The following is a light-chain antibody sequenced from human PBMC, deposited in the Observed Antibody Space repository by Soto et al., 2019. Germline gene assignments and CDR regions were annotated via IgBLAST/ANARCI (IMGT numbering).Light chain of an antibody. V-gene: IGKV3-15*01. J-gene: IGKJ1*01. CDR3: QQYNNWPRT. CDR2: GAS. CDR1: QSVSSD. Sequence: EIVLTQSPGTLSVSPGERATVSCRASQSVSSDLAWYHQKPGQAPRLLIYGASTRATGIPARFSGSGSGTEFTLTISSLQSEDFAVYYCQQYNNWPRTFGQGTKVDIK.